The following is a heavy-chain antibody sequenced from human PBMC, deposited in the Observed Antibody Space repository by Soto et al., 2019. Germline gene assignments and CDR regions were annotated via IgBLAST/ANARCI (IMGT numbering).Heavy chain of an antibody. V-gene: IGHV3-23*01. D-gene: IGHD1-26*01. Sequence: EVQLLESGGGLVQPGGSLRLSCAGSGFTFSSYAMSCVRQAPGKGLEWVSGISISGDRTYYADSVKGRFTIYRDDSKNTLYLQVNSLRSDDTVVDYCAKAMTYYYTTGYFGYRGQGTLANASS. J-gene: IGHJ4*02. CDR2: ISISGDRT. CDR3: AKAMTYYYTTGYFGY. CDR1: GFTFSSYA.